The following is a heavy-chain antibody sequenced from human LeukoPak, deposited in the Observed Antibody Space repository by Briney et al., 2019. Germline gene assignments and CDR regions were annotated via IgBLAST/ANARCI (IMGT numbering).Heavy chain of an antibody. Sequence: GASVKVSCKASGYTFTSYGISWVRQAPGQGLEWIGWISAYNGNTNYAQKLQGRVTMTTDTSTSTAYMELRSLRSDDTAVYYCARDGSGSYYNYYYMDVWGKGTTVTISS. CDR3: ARDGSGSYYNYYYMDV. D-gene: IGHD3-10*01. J-gene: IGHJ6*03. CDR1: GYTFTSYG. CDR2: ISAYNGNT. V-gene: IGHV1-18*01.